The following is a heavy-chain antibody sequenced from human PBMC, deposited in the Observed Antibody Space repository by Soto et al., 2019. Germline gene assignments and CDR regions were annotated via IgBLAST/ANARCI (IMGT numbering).Heavy chain of an antibody. CDR2: ISGSGGST. V-gene: IGHV3-23*01. CDR3: AKDLGQLGFDT. Sequence: GGSLRLSCAASGFTFSSYAMSWVRQAPGKGLEWVSAISGSGGSTYYADSVKGRFTISRDNSKNTLYLQMNSLRAADTDVYYCAKDLGQLGFDTWGQGTLVTVSS. CDR1: GFTFSSYA. D-gene: IGHD5-18*01. J-gene: IGHJ5*02.